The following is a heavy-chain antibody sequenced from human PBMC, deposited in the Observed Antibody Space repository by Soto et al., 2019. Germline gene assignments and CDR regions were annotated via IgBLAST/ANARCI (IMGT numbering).Heavy chain of an antibody. CDR2: IGTGGDT. CDR3: AREDTAYGMSHLDY. CDR1: GFTFSSYD. J-gene: IGHJ4*02. V-gene: IGHV3-13*01. Sequence: EVQLVESGGALVQPGGSLRFSCAASGFTFSSYDFHWVRQPPGEGLEWVSAIGTGGDTYYQVSVKGRFTISRENAENSVYLQMNSLRAEDTAVYYCAREDTAYGMSHLDYWGQGILVTVSS. D-gene: IGHD5-12*01.